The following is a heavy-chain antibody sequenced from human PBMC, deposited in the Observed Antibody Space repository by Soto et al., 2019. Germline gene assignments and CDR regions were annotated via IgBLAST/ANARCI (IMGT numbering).Heavy chain of an antibody. CDR2: ISYRGRT. J-gene: IGHJ4*02. Sequence: SETLSLTYTVSGAAISSGDYSWSWIRQPPGKGLEWIGYISYRGRTYYSSSLKSRVTISVDTSQNQLSLKLSSVTAADTAVFYCAKKATIQLGYCSGGSCKIDYWGQG. CDR3: AKKATIQLGYCSGGSCKIDY. V-gene: IGHV4-31*03. D-gene: IGHD2-15*01. CDR1: GAAISSGDYS.